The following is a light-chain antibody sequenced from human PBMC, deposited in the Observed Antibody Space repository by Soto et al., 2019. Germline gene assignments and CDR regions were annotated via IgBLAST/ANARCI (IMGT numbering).Light chain of an antibody. CDR1: SRYVGGYNY. J-gene: IGLJ1*01. Sequence: QSALTQPAPVSGSPGQSITISCTGTSRYVGGYNYVSWYQQHPGKAPKFMIYDVRNRPSGVSNRFSGSKSGNTASLTISGLQAEDEADYYCRSDTTSNTRQIVFGTGTKLTVL. CDR3: RSDTTSNTRQIV. V-gene: IGLV2-14*01. CDR2: DVR.